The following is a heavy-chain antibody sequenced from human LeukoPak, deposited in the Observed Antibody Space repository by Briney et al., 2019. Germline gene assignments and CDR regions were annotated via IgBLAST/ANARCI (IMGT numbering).Heavy chain of an antibody. CDR3: TRDRGAYNLYDY. Sequence: GGSLRLSCTASGFTFGDYAMSWIRQAPGKGLEWVGFIRSKAYGETADYAASVKGRFTISRDDSKAIAYLQMNSLKTEDTAVYHRTRDRGAYNLYDYWGQGTLVTVSS. V-gene: IGHV3-49*03. J-gene: IGHJ4*02. CDR1: GFTFGDYA. CDR2: IRSKAYGETA. D-gene: IGHD1-1*01.